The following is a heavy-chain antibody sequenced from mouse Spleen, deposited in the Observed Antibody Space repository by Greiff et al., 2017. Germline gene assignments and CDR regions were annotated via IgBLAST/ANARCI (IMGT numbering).Heavy chain of an antibody. CDR1: GYTFTSYW. J-gene: IGHJ1*01. V-gene: IGHV1-69*01. CDR2: IDPSDSYT. D-gene: IGHD2-1*01. CDR3: ARGGFDYGNYRWYFDV. Sequence: VQLQQPGAELVMPGASVKLSCKASGYTFTSYWMHWVKQRPGQGLEWIGEIDPSDSYTNYNQKFKGKATLTVDKSSSTAYMQLSSLTSEDSAVYYCARGGFDYGNYRWYFDVWGAGTTVTVSS.